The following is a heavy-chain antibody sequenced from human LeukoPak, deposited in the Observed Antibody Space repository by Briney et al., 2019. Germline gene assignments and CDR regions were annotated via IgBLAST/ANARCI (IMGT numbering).Heavy chain of an antibody. CDR3: AKLTRSYYYDSSGYWDY. Sequence: GGSLRLSCAASGFTFSSYAMSWVRQAPGKGLEWVSAISGSGGSTYYADSVKGRFTIPRDNSKNTLYLQMNSLRAEDTAVYYCAKLTRSYYYDSSGYWDYWGQGTLVTVSS. CDR2: ISGSGGST. D-gene: IGHD3-22*01. J-gene: IGHJ4*02. V-gene: IGHV3-23*01. CDR1: GFTFSSYA.